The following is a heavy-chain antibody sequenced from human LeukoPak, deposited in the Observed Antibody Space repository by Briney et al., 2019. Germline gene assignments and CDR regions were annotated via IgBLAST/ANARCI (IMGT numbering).Heavy chain of an antibody. V-gene: IGHV3-15*01. CDR2: IKSKTDGGTT. D-gene: IGHD2-15*01. J-gene: IGHJ3*02. CDR3: TATPRYCSGGDCYSDDAFDI. CDR1: GFTLNNAW. Sequence: PGGSLRLSCAASGFTLNNAWMKWVRQAPGKGLEWVGRIKSKTDGGTTDYAAPVKGRFTFSRDDSKNTVYLQMNSLKIEDTTVYYCTATPRYCSGGDCYSDDAFDIWAQGTIVTVSS.